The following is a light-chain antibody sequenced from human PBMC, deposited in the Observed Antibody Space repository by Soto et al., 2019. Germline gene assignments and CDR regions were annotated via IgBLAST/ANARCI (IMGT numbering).Light chain of an antibody. Sequence: QSVLTQPPSVSGAPGQRVTISCIGSSSNIGAGYDVRWYQQLPGTAPKLLIYGNSNRPSGVPDRFSGSKSGTSASLAITGLQAEDETDYYCQSYDSSLSGYVFGTGTKVTVL. V-gene: IGLV1-40*01. CDR3: QSYDSSLSGYV. J-gene: IGLJ1*01. CDR2: GNS. CDR1: SSNIGAGYD.